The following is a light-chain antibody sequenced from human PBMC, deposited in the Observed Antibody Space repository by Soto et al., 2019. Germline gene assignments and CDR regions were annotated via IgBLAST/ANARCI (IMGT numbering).Light chain of an antibody. J-gene: IGKJ1*01. V-gene: IGKV3-15*01. CDR2: GAS. CDR1: QPISRN. Sequence: EIVMTQSPATLSVSPGQGATLSCRASQPISRNLAWYQQKPGQAPRLLIYGASTRATDIPGRFSGGGSGTEFTLTISSLQSEDFAIYLCQQYKTWPRTVGQVTTVDSK. CDR3: QQYKTWPRT.